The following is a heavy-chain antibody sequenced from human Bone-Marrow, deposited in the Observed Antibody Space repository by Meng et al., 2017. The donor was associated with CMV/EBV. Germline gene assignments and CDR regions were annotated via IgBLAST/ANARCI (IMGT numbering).Heavy chain of an antibody. V-gene: IGHV1-69*05. CDR1: GGTFSSYA. Sequence: SVKVSCKASGGTFSSYAISWVRQAPGQGLEWMGGIIPIFGTANYAQKFQGRVTITTDESTSTAYMELSSLRSEDTAVYYCVVNLGDYSNYASSFDYWGQGTLVTVSS. J-gene: IGHJ4*02. CDR3: VVNLGDYSNYASSFDY. CDR2: IIPIFGTA. D-gene: IGHD4-11*01.